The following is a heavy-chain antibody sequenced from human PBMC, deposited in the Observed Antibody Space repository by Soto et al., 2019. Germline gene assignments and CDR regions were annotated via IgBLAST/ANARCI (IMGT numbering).Heavy chain of an antibody. CDR2: IYYTGST. Sequence: SETLSLTCTVSGGSVSSGNYYWSWTRQPPGKGLEWIGFIYYTGSTNYNPSLKSRVTISLDTSKNQFSLKVTSVTAADTAVYYCARDNQGYLYNGMDVWGQGTTVTVSS. D-gene: IGHD3-16*02. CDR1: GGSVSSGNYY. V-gene: IGHV4-61*01. J-gene: IGHJ6*02. CDR3: ARDNQGYLYNGMDV.